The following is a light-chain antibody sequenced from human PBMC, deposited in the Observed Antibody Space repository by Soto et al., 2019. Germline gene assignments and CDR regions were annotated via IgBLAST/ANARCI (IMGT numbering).Light chain of an antibody. CDR2: EVT. Sequence: QSALTQPASVSGSPGQSITISCTGTRLDVGGYNYVSWYQQQPGKAPKLIIYEVTNRPSGVSDRFSGSKSDNTASLTISGLQTEDEADYYCCSLTTSHTYVFGSGTKLTVL. V-gene: IGLV2-14*03. CDR3: CSLTTSHTYV. J-gene: IGLJ1*01. CDR1: RLDVGGYNY.